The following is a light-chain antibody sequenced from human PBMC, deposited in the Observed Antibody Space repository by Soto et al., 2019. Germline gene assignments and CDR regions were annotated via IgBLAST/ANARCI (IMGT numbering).Light chain of an antibody. V-gene: IGKV3-11*01. Sequence: EIVLTQSPATLSLSPGERATLSCRASQSVSSILAWYQQKPGQAPRLLIYDASNRATGIPARFSGTGSGTVFSLSISSLEHEDVAVYYCQQRSNWPATFGQGTKLEIK. CDR1: QSVSSI. J-gene: IGKJ2*01. CDR3: QQRSNWPAT. CDR2: DAS.